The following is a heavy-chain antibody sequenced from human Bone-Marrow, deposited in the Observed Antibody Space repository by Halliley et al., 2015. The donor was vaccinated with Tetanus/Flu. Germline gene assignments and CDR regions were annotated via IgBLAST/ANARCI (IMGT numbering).Heavy chain of an antibody. CDR3: ARRGSHYAQYSFAR. Sequence: SHITNSGSYTKYADSVKGRFTISRDNADNSLFLHLNSLRAEDTAVYYCARRGSHYAQYSFARWGQGALVPVSS. CDR2: ITNSGSYT. V-gene: IGHV3-11*06. D-gene: IGHD4-17*01. J-gene: IGHJ4*02.